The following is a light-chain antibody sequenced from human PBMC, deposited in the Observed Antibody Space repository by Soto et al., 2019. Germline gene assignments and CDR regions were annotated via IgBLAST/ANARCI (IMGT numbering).Light chain of an antibody. J-gene: IGKJ4*01. CDR2: DAS. Sequence: DIQMTQSPSSLSASVGCRVAGTWEASQDISNYLNWYQHKPGKAPKLLIYDASNLETGVPSRFSGSGSGTDFTFTISSLQPEDIATYYCQQYDNLPLTFGGGTKV. CDR3: QQYDNLPLT. CDR1: QDISNY. V-gene: IGKV1-33*01.